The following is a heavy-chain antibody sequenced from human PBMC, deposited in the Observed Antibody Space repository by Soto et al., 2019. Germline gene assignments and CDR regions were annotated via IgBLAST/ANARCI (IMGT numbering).Heavy chain of an antibody. J-gene: IGHJ4*02. Sequence: EVQLLESGGGLVQPGGSLRLSCAASGFTFSSYAMSWVRQAPGKGLEWVSAISGSGGSTYYADSVKGRFTISRDNSKNTLYLQMNSLRAEDTAVYYCAKYAPYCSGGSCYHPLFDYCGQGTLVTVSS. D-gene: IGHD2-15*01. CDR2: ISGSGGST. CDR3: AKYAPYCSGGSCYHPLFDY. V-gene: IGHV3-23*01. CDR1: GFTFSSYA.